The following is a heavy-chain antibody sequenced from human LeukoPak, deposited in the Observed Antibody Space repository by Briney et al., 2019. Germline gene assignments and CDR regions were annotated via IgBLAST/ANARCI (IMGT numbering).Heavy chain of an antibody. Sequence: KCSETLSLTCSVSGGSISTYYWSWIRQPPGKGLEWIGYIYYSGSTNYNPSLKSRVTISVDTSKSQFSLKLSSVTAADTAVYYCARSPVRIAAPGRGFDYWGQGTLVTVSS. V-gene: IGHV4-59*01. CDR3: ARSPVRIAAPGRGFDY. CDR2: IYYSGST. D-gene: IGHD6-13*01. CDR1: GGSISTYY. J-gene: IGHJ4*02.